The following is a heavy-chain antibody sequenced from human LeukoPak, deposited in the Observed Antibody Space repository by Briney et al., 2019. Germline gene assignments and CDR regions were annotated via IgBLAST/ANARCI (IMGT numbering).Heavy chain of an antibody. Sequence: PSQTLSLTCAVSGGSIGSRSYSWSWIRQPPGKALELLGYISHSGATYYNPSLKSRISVSVERSKNQFSLNLTSVTAADTAVYYCARIRCSGGSCNWLDSWGQGTLVTVSS. CDR2: ISHSGAT. V-gene: IGHV4-30-2*01. J-gene: IGHJ5*01. CDR3: ARIRCSGGSCNWLDS. CDR1: GGSIGSRSYS. D-gene: IGHD2-15*01.